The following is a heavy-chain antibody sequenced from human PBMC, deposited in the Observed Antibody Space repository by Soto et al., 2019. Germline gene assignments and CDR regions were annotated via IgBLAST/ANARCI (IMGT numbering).Heavy chain of an antibody. CDR1: GGSIISYY. CDR2: IYYSGST. CDR3: ARGQYCSSTSCYMYYYYYYMDV. D-gene: IGHD2-2*02. V-gene: IGHV4-59*01. J-gene: IGHJ6*03. Sequence: SETLSLTCTFSGGSIISYYWSWIRQPPGKGLEWIGYIYYSGSTNYNPSLKSRVTISVDTPKNQFSLKLSSVTAADTAVYYCARGQYCSSTSCYMYYYYYYMDVWGKGTTVTVSS.